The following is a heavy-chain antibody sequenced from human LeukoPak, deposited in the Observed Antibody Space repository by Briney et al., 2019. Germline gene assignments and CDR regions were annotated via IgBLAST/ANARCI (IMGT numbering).Heavy chain of an antibody. J-gene: IGHJ4*02. Sequence: GTLRLSCAASGFTFSSYGMSWVRQAPGKGLEWVSAISGSGGSTYYTDSVKGRFTISRDNSKNTLYLQMNSLRAEDTAVYYCAKRVGYCDSSGYLDYWGQGTLVTVSS. CDR2: ISGSGGST. D-gene: IGHD3-22*01. CDR1: GFTFSSYG. V-gene: IGHV3-23*01. CDR3: AKRVGYCDSSGYLDY.